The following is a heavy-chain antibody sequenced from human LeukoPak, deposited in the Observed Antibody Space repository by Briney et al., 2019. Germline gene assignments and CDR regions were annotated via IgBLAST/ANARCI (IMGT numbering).Heavy chain of an antibody. Sequence: QPERSLRLSCAASGFTFSTTGLHWVRQAPGKGLEWVAMISPDGSTTFYTDSMKGRLTISRDNSNNTLYLQMNSLRLEDTALYYCATEGEEWTNFDYWGQGTLVTVSS. CDR2: ISPDGSTT. J-gene: IGHJ4*02. V-gene: IGHV3-30*04. CDR1: GFTFSTTG. CDR3: ATEGEEWTNFDY. D-gene: IGHD3-3*01.